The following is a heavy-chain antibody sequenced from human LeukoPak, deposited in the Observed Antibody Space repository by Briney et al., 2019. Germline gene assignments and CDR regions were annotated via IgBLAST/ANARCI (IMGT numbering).Heavy chain of an antibody. Sequence: SVKVSCKASGGTFSSYAISWVRQAPGQGLEWMGGIIPIFGTANYAQKFQGRVTITADESTSTAYMELSSLRSEDTAVYYCARGVWGSYRYPPYYFDYWGQGTLVTVSS. J-gene: IGHJ4*02. CDR3: ARGVWGSYRYPPYYFDY. V-gene: IGHV1-69*13. D-gene: IGHD3-16*02. CDR1: GGTFSSYA. CDR2: IIPIFGTA.